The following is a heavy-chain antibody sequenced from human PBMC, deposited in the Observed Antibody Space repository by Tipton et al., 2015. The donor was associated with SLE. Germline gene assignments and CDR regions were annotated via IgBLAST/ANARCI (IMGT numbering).Heavy chain of an antibody. V-gene: IGHV4-38-2*01. Sequence: TLSLTCAVSGYSISSGYYWGCIRQPPGKGLEWIGSIYHSGSTYYNPSLKSRVTISVDTSKNQFSLKLNSVTAADTAVYYCARAKFSSGYLFDYWGQGTLVTVSS. CDR1: GYSISSGYY. D-gene: IGHD3-22*01. CDR2: IYHSGST. J-gene: IGHJ4*02. CDR3: ARAKFSSGYLFDY.